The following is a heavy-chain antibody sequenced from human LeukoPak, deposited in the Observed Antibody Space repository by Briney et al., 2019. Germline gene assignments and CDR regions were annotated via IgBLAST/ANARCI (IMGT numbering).Heavy chain of an antibody. CDR2: ISGSGATI. V-gene: IGHV3-48*03. D-gene: IGHD1-26*01. J-gene: IGHJ3*02. CDR1: GFTFSSFE. Sequence: GGSLRLSCAASGFTFSSFEMNRVRQAPGKGLEWVSYISGSGATIYYADSVKGRFTISRDNAKKSVYLQLNSLRVEDTAVYYCARDGATIGGALDIWGQGTMVTVSS. CDR3: ARDGATIGGALDI.